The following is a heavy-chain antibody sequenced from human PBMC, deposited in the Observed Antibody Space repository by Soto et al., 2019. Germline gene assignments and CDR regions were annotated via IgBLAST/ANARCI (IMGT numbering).Heavy chain of an antibody. D-gene: IGHD3-10*01. CDR1: GGSISSGDYY. J-gene: IGHJ4*02. CDR3: ATYYYGSGSYYGPLIGVDY. Sequence: SETLSLTCTDSGGSISSGDYYWSWIRQPPGKCLEWIGYIYYSGSTYYNPSLKSRVTISVDTSKNQFSLKLSSVTAADTAVYYCATYYYGSGSYYGPLIGVDYWGQGTLVTVYS. V-gene: IGHV4-30-4*01. CDR2: IYYSGST.